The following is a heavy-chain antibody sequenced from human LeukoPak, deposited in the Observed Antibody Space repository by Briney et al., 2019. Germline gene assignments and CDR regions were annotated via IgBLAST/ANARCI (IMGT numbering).Heavy chain of an antibody. CDR1: GFTFSYYW. D-gene: IGHD1-26*01. V-gene: IGHV3-7*03. CDR3: ARLVGDITCYDQ. CDR2: IRRDGSAM. Sequence: QSGGSLRLSCVASGFTFSYYWMSWVRQAPGRGLEWVASIRRDGSAMLYMDSVRGRFTISRDNAKNSLYLQMNGLRAEDTAVYYCARLVGDITCYDQWGQGTLVTVS. J-gene: IGHJ4*02.